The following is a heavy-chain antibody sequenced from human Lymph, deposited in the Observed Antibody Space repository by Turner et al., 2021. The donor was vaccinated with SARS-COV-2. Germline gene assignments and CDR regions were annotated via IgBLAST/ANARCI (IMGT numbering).Heavy chain of an antibody. Sequence: QVQLVQSGAEVKKPGYSVKVSCKASGGTFSSYAINWVRQAPGQGLEWMGRIIPILGIANYAQKFQGRVTITADKSTSTAYMELSSLRSEDTAVYYCARGRLDPFGGGYYSWFDPWGQGTLVTVSS. V-gene: IGHV1-69*04. CDR2: IIPILGIA. CDR1: GGTFSSYA. J-gene: IGHJ5*02. CDR3: ARGRLDPFGGGYYSWFDP. D-gene: IGHD1-26*01.